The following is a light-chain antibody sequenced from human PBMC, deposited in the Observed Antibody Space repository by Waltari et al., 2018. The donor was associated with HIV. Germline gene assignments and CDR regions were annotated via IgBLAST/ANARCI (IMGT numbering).Light chain of an antibody. Sequence: EIVLTQSPATLSLSPGERATLSCRSSQSVTNYLAWYQQKPGQPPKLLIYWASTRESGVPDRFSGSGSGTDFTLTISSLQAEDVAVYYCQQYYSPPWTFGQGTKVEI. CDR2: WAS. V-gene: IGKV4-1*01. J-gene: IGKJ1*01. CDR3: QQYYSPPWT. CDR1: QSVTNY.